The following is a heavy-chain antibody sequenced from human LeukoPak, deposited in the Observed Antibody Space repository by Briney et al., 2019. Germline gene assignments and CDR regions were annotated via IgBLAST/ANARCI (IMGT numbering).Heavy chain of an antibody. CDR2: ISYDGSHK. CDR1: GFTFSTYG. V-gene: IGHV3-30*18. CDR3: AKDFSDWRSYHLPAY. D-gene: IGHD1-26*01. J-gene: IGHJ4*02. Sequence: GGSLRLSCAASGFTFSTYGIHWVRQAPGKGLEWVAVISYDGSHKYYTDSVKGRFTISRDNSRNTLYLQMNSLRTEDTAVYYCAKDFSDWRSYHLPAYWGQGTLVTVSS.